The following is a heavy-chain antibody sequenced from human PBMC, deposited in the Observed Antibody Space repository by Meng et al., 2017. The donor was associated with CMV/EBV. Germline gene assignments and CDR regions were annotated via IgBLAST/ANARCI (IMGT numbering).Heavy chain of an antibody. CDR2: IYYSGST. CDR3: ARMLAPVYGMDV. J-gene: IGHJ6*02. V-gene: IGHV4-59*01. CDR1: GGSISSYY. Sequence: SETLSLTCTVSGGSISSYYWSWIRQPPGKGLEWIGYIYYSGSTNYNPSLKSRVTISVDTSKNQFSLKLISVTAADAAVYYCARMLAPVYGMDVWGQGTTVTVSS. D-gene: IGHD2-8*01.